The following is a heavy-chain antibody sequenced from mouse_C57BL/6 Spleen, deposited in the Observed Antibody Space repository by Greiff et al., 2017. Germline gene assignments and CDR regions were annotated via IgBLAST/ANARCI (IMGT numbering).Heavy chain of an antibody. V-gene: IGHV1-62-2*01. D-gene: IGHD1-1*01. Sequence: QVQLKESGAELVKPGASVKLSCKASGYTFTEYTIHWVKQRPGQGLEWIGWFYPGSGSIKYNEKFKDKATLTADKSSSTGYMELSRLTSEDSAVYFCARHGITTVVATEAMDYWGQGASVTVAS. J-gene: IGHJ4*01. CDR1: GYTFTEYT. CDR2: FYPGSGSI. CDR3: ARHGITTVVATEAMDY.